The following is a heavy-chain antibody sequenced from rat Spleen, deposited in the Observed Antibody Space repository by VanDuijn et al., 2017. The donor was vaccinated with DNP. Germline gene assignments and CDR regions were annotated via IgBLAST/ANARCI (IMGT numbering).Heavy chain of an antibody. V-gene: IGHV2S1*01. CDR2: IQSGGNT. J-gene: IGHJ2*01. D-gene: IGHD4-3*01. CDR1: GFSLTNYH. Sequence: QVQLKESGPGLVQPSQTLSLTCTVSGFSLTNYHVNWVRQPPGKGLEWMGRIQSGGNTDYNSALKSRLSISRDTSKSQVFLKMNSLQTEDTATYYCTRGALYDSALFDSWGQGVMVTVSS. CDR3: TRGALYDSALFDS.